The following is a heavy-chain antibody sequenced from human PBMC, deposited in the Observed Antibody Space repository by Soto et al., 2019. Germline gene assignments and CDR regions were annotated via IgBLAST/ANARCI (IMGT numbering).Heavy chain of an antibody. J-gene: IGHJ5*02. CDR3: ARGVVVVAATLFDP. V-gene: IGHV1-46*03. CDR2: INPSGGST. D-gene: IGHD2-15*01. CDR1: GYTFTSYY. Sequence: QVQLVQSGAEVKKPGASVKVSCKASGYTFTSYYMHWVRQAPGQGLEWMGIINPSGGSTSYAQKFQGRVTMTRDTSTSTVYMGRSSLRSEDRAVYYCARGVVVVAATLFDPGGQGTLVTVSS.